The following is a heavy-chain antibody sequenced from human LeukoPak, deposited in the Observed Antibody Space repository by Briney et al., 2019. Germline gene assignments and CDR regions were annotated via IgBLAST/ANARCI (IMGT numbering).Heavy chain of an antibody. CDR3: AKDRTQLWLAHFDY. D-gene: IGHD5-18*01. Sequence: PGGSLRLSCAASGFTFSSYAMSWVRQAPGKGLEWVSAISGSGGSTYYADSVKGRFTISRDNSENTLYLQMNSLRAEDTAVYYCAKDRTQLWLAHFDYWGQGTLVTVSS. V-gene: IGHV3-23*01. CDR1: GFTFSSYA. CDR2: ISGSGGST. J-gene: IGHJ4*02.